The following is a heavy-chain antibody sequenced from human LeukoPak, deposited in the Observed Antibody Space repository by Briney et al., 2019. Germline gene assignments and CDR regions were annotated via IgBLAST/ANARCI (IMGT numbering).Heavy chain of an antibody. D-gene: IGHD3-16*02. V-gene: IGHV3-48*03. Sequence: GGSLRLSCAASGFTYCSYEMNWVREAPGKGLEGVSYISSSGSTIYYADSVKGRFTISRDNAKNSLYLQMNSLRAEDTAVYYCAKDTVFDYVWGSYRSYGGVDYWGQGTLVTVSS. J-gene: IGHJ4*02. CDR2: ISSSGSTI. CDR1: GFTYCSYE. CDR3: AKDTVFDYVWGSYRSYGGVDY.